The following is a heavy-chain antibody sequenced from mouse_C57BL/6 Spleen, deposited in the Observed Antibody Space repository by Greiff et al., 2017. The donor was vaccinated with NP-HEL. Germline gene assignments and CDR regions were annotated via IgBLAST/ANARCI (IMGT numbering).Heavy chain of an antibody. D-gene: IGHD1-1*01. V-gene: IGHV1-82*01. CDR3: ARNYYYGSPRYWYFDV. J-gene: IGHJ1*03. CDR2: IYPGDGDT. Sequence: QVQLKESGPELVKPGASVKISCKASGYAFSSSWMNWVKQRPGKGLEWIGRIYPGDGDTNYNGKFKGKATLTADKSSSTAYMQLSSLTSEDSAVYFCARNYYYGSPRYWYFDVWGTGTTVTVSS. CDR1: GYAFSSSW.